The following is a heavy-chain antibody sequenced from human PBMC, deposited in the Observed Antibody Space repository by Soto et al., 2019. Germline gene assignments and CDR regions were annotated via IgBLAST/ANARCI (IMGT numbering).Heavy chain of an antibody. Sequence: PGESLKISCKGSGYSFNNYWIGWVRQMPGKGLEWMGIIYPGDSDTGYSPSFRGQVTISADKSISSAYLQWSSLKASDTAMYYCARQDGYALYYFDSWGQGTLVTVSS. D-gene: IGHD5-12*01. CDR2: IYPGDSDT. CDR3: ARQDGYALYYFDS. CDR1: GYSFNNYW. V-gene: IGHV5-51*01. J-gene: IGHJ4*02.